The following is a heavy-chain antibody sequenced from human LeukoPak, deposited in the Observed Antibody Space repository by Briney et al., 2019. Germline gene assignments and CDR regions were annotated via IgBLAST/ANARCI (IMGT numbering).Heavy chain of an antibody. V-gene: IGHV4-34*01. D-gene: IGHD1-26*01. J-gene: IGHJ4*02. Sequence: SETLSLTCAVYGGSFSVSSWTGIGSPPGKGWDGMGKINHSGSTNYNPSLKSRVTISVDTSKNQFSLKLSSVTAADTAVYYCARGRRSYPNYFDYWGQGTLVTVSS. CDR1: GGSFSVSS. CDR3: ARGRRSYPNYFDY. CDR2: INHSGST.